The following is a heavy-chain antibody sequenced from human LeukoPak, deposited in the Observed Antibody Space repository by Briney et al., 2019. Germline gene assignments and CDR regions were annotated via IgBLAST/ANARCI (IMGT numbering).Heavy chain of an antibody. CDR3: ASGYCSSTSCPTN. J-gene: IGHJ4*02. D-gene: IGHD2-2*03. CDR2: IYHSGST. V-gene: IGHV4-38-2*01. CDR1: GYSISSGYY. Sequence: PSETLSLTCAVSGYSISSGYYWGWIRPPPGKGLEWIGSIYHSGSTYYNPSLKSRVTISVDTSKNQFSLKLSSVTAADTAVYYCASGYCSSTSCPTNWGQGTLVTVSS.